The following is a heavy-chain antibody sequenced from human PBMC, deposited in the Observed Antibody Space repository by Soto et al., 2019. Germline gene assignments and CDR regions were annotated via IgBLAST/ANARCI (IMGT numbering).Heavy chain of an antibody. V-gene: IGHV1-18*01. CDR2: ISPYSGNT. CDR1: GYIFVNYG. J-gene: IGHJ6*02. D-gene: IGHD3-16*01. CDR3: GMVDNYVTPTPQDV. Sequence: QVQLVQSGDEVRKPGSSVKVSCKASGYIFVNYGIAWVRQSPGQGIEWMGWISPYSGNTHYASKVQGRLTITTYTSTSTAYMDLGSLTSDDKAVYYCGMVDNYVTPTPQDVWGQGTTVTFSS.